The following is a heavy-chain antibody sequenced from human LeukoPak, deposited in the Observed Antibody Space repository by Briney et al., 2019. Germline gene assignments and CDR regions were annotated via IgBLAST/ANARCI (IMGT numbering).Heavy chain of an antibody. CDR3: ARVTTNGYFEY. D-gene: IGHD1-1*01. V-gene: IGHV3-7*04. CDR2: IKYDESEK. CDR1: GFTLRSFW. J-gene: IGHJ4*02. Sequence: GGSLRLSCEASGFTLRSFWMGWVRQAPGEGLEWVASIKYDESEKHHVDSVKGRFTISRDNAKNSLYLQMNSLRAEDTAVYFCARVTTNGYFEYWGQGTLVTVSS.